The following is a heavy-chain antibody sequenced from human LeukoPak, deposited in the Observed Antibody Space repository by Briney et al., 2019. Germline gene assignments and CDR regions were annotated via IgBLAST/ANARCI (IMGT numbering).Heavy chain of an antibody. Sequence: SETLSLTCTVSGGSISSYYWSWIRQPAGKGLEWIVRIYTSGSTNYNPSLKSRVTMSVDTSKNQFSLKLSSVTAADTAVYYCARDFACSSTSCYTKGAYYYYMDVWGKGTTVTVSS. J-gene: IGHJ6*03. V-gene: IGHV4-4*07. D-gene: IGHD2-2*02. CDR3: ARDFACSSTSCYTKGAYYYYMDV. CDR2: IYTSGST. CDR1: GGSISSYY.